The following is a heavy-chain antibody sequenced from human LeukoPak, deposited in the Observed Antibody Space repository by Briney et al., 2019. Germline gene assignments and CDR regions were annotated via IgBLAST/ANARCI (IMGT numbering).Heavy chain of an antibody. CDR3: AREGEHYDFLTGYRTGPNAFDI. D-gene: IGHD3-9*01. CDR2: ICYSGST. CDR1: GGSISSSSYY. Sequence: SETLSLTCAVSGGSISSSSYYWGWIRQPPGKGLEWIVSICYSGSTYYNPSLKSRVTISVDTSKNQFSLKLTSVTAADTAVYYCAREGEHYDFLTGYRTGPNAFDIWGQGTMVTVSS. V-gene: IGHV4-39*02. J-gene: IGHJ3*02.